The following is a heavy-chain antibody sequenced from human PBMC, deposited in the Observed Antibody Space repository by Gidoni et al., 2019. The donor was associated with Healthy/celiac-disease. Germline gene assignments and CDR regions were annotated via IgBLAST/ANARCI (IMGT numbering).Heavy chain of an antibody. V-gene: IGHV3-7*01. CDR3: AREVIADAFDI. CDR2: IKQDGSEK. Sequence: EVQLVASGGGLVQPGRSLSLSCAASGVTFSSHWMVWVRQAPGKGLEWWTNIKQDGSEKYYVDSVKGRFTISRDNAKNSLYLQMNSLRAEDTAVYYCAREVIADAFDIWGQGTMVTVSS. D-gene: IGHD3-16*02. J-gene: IGHJ3*02. CDR1: GVTFSSHW.